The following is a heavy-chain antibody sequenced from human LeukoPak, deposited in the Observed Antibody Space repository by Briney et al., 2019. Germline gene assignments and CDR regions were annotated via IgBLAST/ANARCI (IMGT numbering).Heavy chain of an antibody. D-gene: IGHD3-3*01. Sequence: PGGSLRLSCAASGFTFSSYGMHWVRQAPGKGLEWVAVIWYDGSNKCYADSVKGRFTISRDNAKNSLYLQMNGLRAEDTAVYYCARDLLEWLGGYGMDVWGQGTTVTVSS. CDR2: IWYDGSNK. V-gene: IGHV3-33*01. J-gene: IGHJ6*02. CDR3: ARDLLEWLGGYGMDV. CDR1: GFTFSSYG.